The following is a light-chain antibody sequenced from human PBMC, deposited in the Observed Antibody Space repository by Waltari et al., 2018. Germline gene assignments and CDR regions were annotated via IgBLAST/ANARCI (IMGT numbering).Light chain of an antibody. CDR2: GAS. CDR1: QSVTSSY. CDR3: QQYGSSPYT. V-gene: IGKV3-20*01. J-gene: IGKJ2*01. Sequence: EIVLTQSPGTLSLSPGEGATLSCRASQSVTSSYVVWYQQKPGQALRLLIYGASSRATGIPDRFSGSGSGTDFTLTINRPEPEDFAVYYCQQYGSSPYTFGQGTKLEIK.